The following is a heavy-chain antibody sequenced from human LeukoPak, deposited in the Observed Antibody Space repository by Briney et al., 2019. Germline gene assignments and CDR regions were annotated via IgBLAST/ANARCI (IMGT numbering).Heavy chain of an antibody. V-gene: IGHV1-69*05. D-gene: IGHD2-2*02. CDR1: GGTFSSYA. CDR3: ARAYCSSTSCHMNNWFDP. J-gene: IGHJ5*02. Sequence: SVKVSCKASGGTFSSYAISWVRQAPGQGLEWMGGIIPIFGTANYAQKFQGRVTITTDESTSTAYMELSSLRSEDTAVYYCARAYCSSTSCHMNNWFDPWVQGSLVTVSS. CDR2: IIPIFGTA.